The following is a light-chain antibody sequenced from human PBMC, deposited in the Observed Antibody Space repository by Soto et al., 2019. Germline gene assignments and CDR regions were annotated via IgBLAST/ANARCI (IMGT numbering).Light chain of an antibody. J-gene: IGLJ3*02. CDR2: EVS. V-gene: IGLV2-14*01. Sequence: QSALTQPASVSGSPGQSITISCTGTSSDVGGYNYVSWYQQHPGKAPKLMIYEVSNRPSGVSNRFSGSKSGNTASLTISGLQAXXEADYYCSSYTSSSTWVFGGGTKLTVX. CDR1: SSDVGGYNY. CDR3: SSYTSSSTWV.